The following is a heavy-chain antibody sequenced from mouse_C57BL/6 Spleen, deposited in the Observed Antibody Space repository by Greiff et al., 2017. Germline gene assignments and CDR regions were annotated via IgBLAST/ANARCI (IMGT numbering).Heavy chain of an antibody. D-gene: IGHD1-1*01. Sequence: QVQLKQPGAELVMPGASVKLSCKASGYTFTSYWMHWVQQRPGQGLEWIGEIDPSDSYTNYNQKFKGKSTLTVDKSSSTAYMQLSSLTSEDSAVYYCARYYYGSYYAMDYWGQGTSVTVSS. CDR1: GYTFTSYW. J-gene: IGHJ4*01. V-gene: IGHV1-69*01. CDR3: ARYYYGSYYAMDY. CDR2: IDPSDSYT.